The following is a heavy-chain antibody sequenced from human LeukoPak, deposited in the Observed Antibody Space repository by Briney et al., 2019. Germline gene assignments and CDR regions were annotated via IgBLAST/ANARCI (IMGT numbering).Heavy chain of an antibody. J-gene: IGHJ4*02. Sequence: ASMKVSCKASGYTFTGYYMHWARQAPGQGLEWMGWINPNSGGTNYAQKFQGRVTMTRDTSISTAYMELSRLRSDDTAVYYCARGAWIQGPHDYWGQGTLVTVSS. CDR3: ARGAWIQGPHDY. D-gene: IGHD5-18*01. CDR2: INPNSGGT. CDR1: GYTFTGYY. V-gene: IGHV1-2*02.